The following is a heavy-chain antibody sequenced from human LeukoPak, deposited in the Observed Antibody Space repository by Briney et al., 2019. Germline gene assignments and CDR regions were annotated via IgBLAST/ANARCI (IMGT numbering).Heavy chain of an antibody. D-gene: IGHD3-3*01. Sequence: AGGSLRLSCAASGFTFSSYAMSWVRQAPGKGLEWVSDISGSGGSTYYADSVKGRFTISRDNSKNTLYLQMNSLRAEDTAVYYCAKHGIFGVVPLFDYWGQGTLVTVSS. CDR3: AKHGIFGVVPLFDY. CDR1: GFTFSSYA. CDR2: ISGSGGST. V-gene: IGHV3-23*01. J-gene: IGHJ4*02.